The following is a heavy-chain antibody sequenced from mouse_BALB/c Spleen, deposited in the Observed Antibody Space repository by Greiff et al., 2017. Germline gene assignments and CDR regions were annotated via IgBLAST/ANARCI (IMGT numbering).Heavy chain of an antibody. CDR3: ARGYGNYPYYFDY. CDR2: INSNGGST. J-gene: IGHJ2*01. V-gene: IGHV5-6-3*01. CDR1: GFTFSSYG. D-gene: IGHD2-10*02. Sequence: EVNLVESGGGLVQPGGSLKLSCAASGFTFSSYGMSWVRQTPDKRLELVATINSNGGSTYYPDSVKGRFTISRDNAKNTLYLQMSSLKSEDTAMYYCARGYGNYPYYFDYWGQGTTLTVSS.